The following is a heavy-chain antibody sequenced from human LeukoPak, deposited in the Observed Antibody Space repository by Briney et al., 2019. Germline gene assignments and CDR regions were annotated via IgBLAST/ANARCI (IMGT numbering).Heavy chain of an antibody. CDR1: GGSISSYY. D-gene: IGHD2-2*01. Sequence: PSETLSLTCTVSGGSISSYYWSWIRQPPGKGLEWIGYIYYSGSTNYNPSLKSRVTISVDTSKNQFSLKLSSVTAADTAVYYCVRYCSSTSCDRGGFDPWGQGTLVTVSS. CDR3: VRYCSSTSCDRGGFDP. J-gene: IGHJ5*02. CDR2: IYYSGST. V-gene: IGHV4-59*01.